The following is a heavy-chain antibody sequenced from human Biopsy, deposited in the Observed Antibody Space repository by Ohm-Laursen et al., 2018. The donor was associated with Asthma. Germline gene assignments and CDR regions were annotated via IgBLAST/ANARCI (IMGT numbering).Heavy chain of an antibody. CDR1: GGYTGSSDHH. D-gene: IGHD4-17*01. CDR3: ARVVSYGDIYFGIDV. CDR2: VFWSGST. V-gene: IGHV4-30-4*01. J-gene: IGHJ6*02. Sequence: TLSLTCRVSGGYTGSSDHHWAWIRQAPGKGLEWIGFVFWSGSTHYSRSLERRVSISIDTATNEFSMKLWSVTPADTAVYFCARVVSYGDIYFGIDVWGPGNTGGVS.